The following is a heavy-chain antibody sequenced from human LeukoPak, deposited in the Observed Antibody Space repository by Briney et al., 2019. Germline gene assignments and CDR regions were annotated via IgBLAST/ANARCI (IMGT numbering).Heavy chain of an antibody. J-gene: IGHJ4*02. CDR2: IIPIFGTA. CDR1: GGTFSSYG. V-gene: IGHV1-69*13. D-gene: IGHD3-9*01. CDR3: ARGNDILTGYFF. Sequence: SVKVCCKASGGTFSSYGISWVRQAPGQGLEWMGGIIPIFGTANYAQKFQGRVTITADESTSTAYMELSSLRSEDTAVYYCARGNDILTGYFFWGQGTLVTDSS.